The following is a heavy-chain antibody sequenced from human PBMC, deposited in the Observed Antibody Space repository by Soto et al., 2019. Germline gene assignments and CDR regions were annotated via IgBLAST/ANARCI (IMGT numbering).Heavy chain of an antibody. V-gene: IGHV3-48*02. CDR1: GFSFNTYI. J-gene: IGHJ4*02. D-gene: IGHD3-22*01. CDR3: ARGEVVFDY. Sequence: GGSLRLSCAASGFSFNTYIMNWVRQAPGKGLERVSLISSTSNTIYYADSVKGRFTISRDNAKNSLYLQMNSLRDEDTAVYYCARGEVVFDYWGQGALVTVSS. CDR2: ISSTSNTI.